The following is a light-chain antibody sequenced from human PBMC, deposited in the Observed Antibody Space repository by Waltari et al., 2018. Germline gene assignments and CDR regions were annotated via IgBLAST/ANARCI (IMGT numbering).Light chain of an antibody. CDR3: QQYYSSLPYT. Sequence: DIVMTQSPDSLGVSLGERATINCKSSQSVLYSSNNKNYLAWYQQKPGQPPKLLIYWASTRESGVPDRFSGSGSETDFTLTISSLQAEDVAVYYCQQYYSSLPYTFGQGTKLEIK. CDR2: WAS. V-gene: IGKV4-1*01. CDR1: QSVLYSSNNKNY. J-gene: IGKJ2*01.